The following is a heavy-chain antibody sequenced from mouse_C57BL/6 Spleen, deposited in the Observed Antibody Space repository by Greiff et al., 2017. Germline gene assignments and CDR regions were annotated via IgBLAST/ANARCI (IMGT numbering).Heavy chain of an antibody. J-gene: IGHJ2*01. CDR1: GYTFTSYG. CDR2: IYPRSGNT. CDR3: ARSEDGYFFLDY. D-gene: IGHD2-3*01. V-gene: IGHV1-81*01. Sequence: QVQLQQSGAELARPGASVKLSCKASGYTFTSYGISWVKQRTGQGLEWIGEIYPRSGNTYYNEKIKGKATLTADKSSSTAYMELRSLTSEDSAVYFCARSEDGYFFLDYWGQGTTLTVSS.